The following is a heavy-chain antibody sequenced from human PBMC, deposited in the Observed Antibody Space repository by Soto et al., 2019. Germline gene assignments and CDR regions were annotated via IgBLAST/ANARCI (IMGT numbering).Heavy chain of an antibody. J-gene: IGHJ4*02. CDR2: IYYSGST. D-gene: IGHD3-3*01. CDR3: AKTQLFFLDY. CDR1: GGSISSSSYY. V-gene: IGHV4-39*01. Sequence: SETLSLTCTVSGGSISSSSYYWGWIRQPPGKGLEWIGSIYYSGSTYYNPSLKSRVTISVDTSKNQFSLKLSSVTAADTAVYYWAKTQLFFLDYWGRETLVPVSA.